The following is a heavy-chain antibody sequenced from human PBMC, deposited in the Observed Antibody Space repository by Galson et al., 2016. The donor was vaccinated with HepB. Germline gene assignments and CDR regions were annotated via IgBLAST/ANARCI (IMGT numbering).Heavy chain of an antibody. V-gene: IGHV3-23*01. J-gene: IGHJ4*02. D-gene: IGHD4-23*01. CDR3: AGGTSWHHFNF. CDR2: INVNGETK. Sequence: SLRLSCAASGFSLSDYAMRWVRQAPGKGLEWVSSINVNGETKYYADSVKGRFTISRDNSRNKLYLQMNSLRVEDAAIYFCAGGTSWHHFNFWGQGSLVTVSS. CDR1: GFSLSDYA.